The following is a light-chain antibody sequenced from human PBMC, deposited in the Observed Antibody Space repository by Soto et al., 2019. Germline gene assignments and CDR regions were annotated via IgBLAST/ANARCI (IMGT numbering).Light chain of an antibody. Sequence: EIVLTQYPGTLSLSPGERATLSCRASQSVSSSYLAWYQQKPGQAPRLLIYGASSRATGIPDRFSGSGSGTDFTLTISRLEPEDFAVYYCQQYGSSPRITFGQGRRLE. J-gene: IGKJ5*01. V-gene: IGKV3-20*01. CDR2: GAS. CDR1: QSVSSSY. CDR3: QQYGSSPRIT.